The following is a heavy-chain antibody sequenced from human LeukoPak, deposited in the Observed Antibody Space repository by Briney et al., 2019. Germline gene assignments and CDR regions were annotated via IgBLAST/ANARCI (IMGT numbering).Heavy chain of an antibody. D-gene: IGHD1-26*01. CDR1: GFTFSSYW. Sequence: GGSLRLSCAASGFTFSSYWMSWVRQAPGKGLEWVASIKQDGSEKYYVDSVEGRFTISRDNAKNSLYLQMNSLRAEDTAVYYCAREHSGSYRVYYAYGMDVCGQGTTVTVSS. CDR3: AREHSGSYRVYYAYGMDV. CDR2: IKQDGSEK. V-gene: IGHV3-7*01. J-gene: IGHJ6*02.